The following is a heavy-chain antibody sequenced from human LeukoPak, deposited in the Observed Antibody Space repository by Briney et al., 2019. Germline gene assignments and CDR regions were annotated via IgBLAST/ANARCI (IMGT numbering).Heavy chain of an antibody. CDR1: GGSISSSSYY. D-gene: IGHD2-2*01. CDR3: ARQNIVVVPGAFDI. CDR2: IYYSGST. J-gene: IGHJ3*02. Sequence: PSETLSLTCTVSGGSISSSSYYWGWLRQPPGKGLEWIGSIYYSGSTYYNPSLKSRVTISVDTSKNQFSLKLSSVAAADTAVYYCARQNIVVVPGAFDIWGQGTMVTVSS. V-gene: IGHV4-39*01.